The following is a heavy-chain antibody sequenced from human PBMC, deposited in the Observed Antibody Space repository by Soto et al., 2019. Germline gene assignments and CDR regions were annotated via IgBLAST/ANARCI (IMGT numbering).Heavy chain of an antibody. V-gene: IGHV3-74*01. CDR2: ISDDGSTA. Sequence: PGGSLRLSCSVSGFTFSAYWMHWVRQVPGKGLTWVSRISDDGSTATYADSVKGRFVISRDNAKNSFYLEMNTLRADDSGLYYCARGPRVSSTGTGAHWGRGTLVTVSS. D-gene: IGHD1-1*01. CDR1: GFTFSAYW. J-gene: IGHJ4*02. CDR3: ARGPRVSSTGTGAH.